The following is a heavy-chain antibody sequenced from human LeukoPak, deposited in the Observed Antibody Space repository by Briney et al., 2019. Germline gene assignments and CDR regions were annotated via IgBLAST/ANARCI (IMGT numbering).Heavy chain of an antibody. CDR3: ARVRLVWGMETFDL. J-gene: IGHJ3*01. V-gene: IGHV1-24*01. CDR2: FDPEDGET. CDR1: GYTLTELS. D-gene: IGHD3-16*01. Sequence: ASVKVSCKVSGYTLTELSMHWVRQAPGKGLEWMGGFDPEDGETIYAQKFQGRVTMTEDTSTSTAYMETRSLRSDDTAIYYCARVRLVWGMETFDLWGQGTMVTVSS.